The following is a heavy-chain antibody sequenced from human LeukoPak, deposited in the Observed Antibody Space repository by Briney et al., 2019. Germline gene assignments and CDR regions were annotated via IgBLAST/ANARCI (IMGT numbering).Heavy chain of an antibody. J-gene: IGHJ5*02. CDR2: INHSGST. V-gene: IGHV4-34*01. Sequence: PSETLSLTCAVYGGSFSGYYWSWIRQPPGKGLEWIGEINHSGSTNYNPSLKSRVTISVDTSKNQFSLKLSSATAADTAVYYCARGAGGYCSSTSCYRRDWFDPWGQGTLVTVSS. CDR1: GGSFSGYY. CDR3: ARGAGGYCSSTSCYRRDWFDP. D-gene: IGHD2-2*02.